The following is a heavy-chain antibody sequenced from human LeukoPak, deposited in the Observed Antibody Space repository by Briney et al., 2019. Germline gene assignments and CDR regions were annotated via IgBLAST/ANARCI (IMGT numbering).Heavy chain of an antibody. V-gene: IGHV4-38-2*01. CDR3: ARQQQYYDFWSGYYRFDP. CDR2: IYHSGST. CDR1: GYSISSGYY. D-gene: IGHD3-3*01. J-gene: IGHJ5*02. Sequence: SETLSLTCAVSGYSISSGYYWGWIRQPPGKGLEWIGSIYHSGSTYYNPSLKSRVTISVDTPKNQFSLKLSSVTAADTAVYYCARQQQYYDFWSGYYRFDPWGQGTPVTVSS.